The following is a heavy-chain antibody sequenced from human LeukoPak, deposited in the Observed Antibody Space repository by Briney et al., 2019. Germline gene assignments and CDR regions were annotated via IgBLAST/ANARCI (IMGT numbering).Heavy chain of an antibody. CDR2: INHSGST. V-gene: IGHV4-34*01. Sequence: SETLSLTCTVYGGSFSGYYWSWIRQPPGKGLEWIGEINHSGSTNYNPSLKSRVTISVDTSKNQFSLKLSSVTAADTAVYYCARGGYYYDSSGSYYFDYWGRGTLVTVSS. D-gene: IGHD3-22*01. J-gene: IGHJ4*02. CDR1: GGSFSGYY. CDR3: ARGGYYYDSSGSYYFDY.